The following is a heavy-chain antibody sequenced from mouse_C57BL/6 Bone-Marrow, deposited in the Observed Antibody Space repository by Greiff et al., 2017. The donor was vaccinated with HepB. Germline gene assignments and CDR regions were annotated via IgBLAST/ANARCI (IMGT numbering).Heavy chain of an antibody. CDR1: GYTFTSYW. J-gene: IGHJ3*01. CDR3: APIYYYGSSYGGY. Sequence: QVQLQQPGAELVKPGASVKLSCKASGYTFTSYWMQWVKQRPGQGLEWIGEIDPSDSYTNYNQKFKGKATLTVDTSSSTAYMQLSSLTSEDSAVYYCAPIYYYGSSYGGYWGQGTLVTVSA. D-gene: IGHD1-1*01. CDR2: IDPSDSYT. V-gene: IGHV1-50*01.